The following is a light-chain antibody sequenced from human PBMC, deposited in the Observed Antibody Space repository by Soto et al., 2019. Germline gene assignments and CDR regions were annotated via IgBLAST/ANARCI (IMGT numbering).Light chain of an antibody. V-gene: IGLV2-14*01. J-gene: IGLJ2*01. CDR3: SSYTTGGTLVV. Sequence: QSALTQPASVSGSPGQSITISCTGTSSDVGGYNYVSWYQQHPGKAPKLMIYEVSNRPSGVSNRFSGSKSGNTASLTISGLQAEDEADYYCSSYTTGGTLVVFGGGTKVTVL. CDR1: SSDVGGYNY. CDR2: EVS.